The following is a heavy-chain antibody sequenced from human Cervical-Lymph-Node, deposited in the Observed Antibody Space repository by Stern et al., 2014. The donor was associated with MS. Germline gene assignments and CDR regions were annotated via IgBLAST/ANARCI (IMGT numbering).Heavy chain of an antibody. J-gene: IGHJ6*02. CDR3: ARWVIFGVVPLYYGMDV. CDR2: INPNSGGT. D-gene: IGHD3-3*01. V-gene: IGHV1-2*06. CDR1: GYTFTGYY. Sequence: QVQLVQSGAEVKKPGASVKVSCKASGYTFTGYYMHWVRQAPGQGLEWMGRINPNSGGTNYAQKFQGRVTMTRDTSISTAYMELSRLRSDDTAVYYCARWVIFGVVPLYYGMDVWGQGTTVTVSS.